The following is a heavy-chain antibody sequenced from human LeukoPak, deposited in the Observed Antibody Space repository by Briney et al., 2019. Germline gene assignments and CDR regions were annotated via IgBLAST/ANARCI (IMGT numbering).Heavy chain of an antibody. CDR3: ARGPPYIVVVTAIGFFDY. D-gene: IGHD2-21*02. CDR1: GGYISSGGYS. V-gene: IGHV4-30-2*01. CDR2: IYHSGST. J-gene: IGHJ4*02. Sequence: SQTLSLTCAVSGGYISSGGYSWSWIRQPPGKGLEWIGYIYHSGSTYYNPSLKSRVTISVDTSKNQSSLKLSSVTAADTAVYYCARGPPYIVVVTAIGFFDYWGQGTLVTVSS.